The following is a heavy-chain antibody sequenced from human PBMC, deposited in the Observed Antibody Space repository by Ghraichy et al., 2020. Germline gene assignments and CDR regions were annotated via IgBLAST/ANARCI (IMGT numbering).Heavy chain of an antibody. J-gene: IGHJ1*01. CDR2: FDPEDGET. Sequence: ASVKVSCKVSGYTLTELSMHWVRQAPGKGLEWMGGFDPEDGETIYAQKFQGRVTMTEDTSTDTAYMELSSLRSEDTAVYYCATDLVRSYGDYGGAEYFQHWGQGTLVTVSS. D-gene: IGHD4-17*01. V-gene: IGHV1-24*01. CDR1: GYTLTELS. CDR3: ATDLVRSYGDYGGAEYFQH.